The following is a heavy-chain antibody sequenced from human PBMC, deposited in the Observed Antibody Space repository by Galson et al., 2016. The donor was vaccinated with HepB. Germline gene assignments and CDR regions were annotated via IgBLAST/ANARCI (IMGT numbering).Heavy chain of an antibody. CDR2: IPYDGSNK. Sequence: SLRLSCAASGVTFRNYGMHWVRQAPGKGLEWVAAIPYDGSNKYYTESVKGRFIIYRDNSKNTLYLQMNRLRAEDTAVYYCSRDRSSTSRGPSHYWGQGTLVTASS. D-gene: IGHD3-3*02. J-gene: IGHJ4*02. V-gene: IGHV3-30*03. CDR3: SRDRSSTSRGPSHY. CDR1: GVTFRNYG.